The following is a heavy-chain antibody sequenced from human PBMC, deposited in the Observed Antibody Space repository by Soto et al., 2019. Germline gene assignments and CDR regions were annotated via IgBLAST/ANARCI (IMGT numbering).Heavy chain of an antibody. CDR1: GFTFSSYD. Sequence: GSLRLSCSASGFTFSSYDMHWVRQGPGKGLEWVSAIGTAGDTNYAGSVKGRFTISRENAKNSLYLQMNSLRAGDTAIYFCARAIGPTLFDYWGQGTLVTVSS. D-gene: IGHD3-22*01. J-gene: IGHJ4*02. V-gene: IGHV3-13*04. CDR2: IGTAGDT. CDR3: ARAIGPTLFDY.